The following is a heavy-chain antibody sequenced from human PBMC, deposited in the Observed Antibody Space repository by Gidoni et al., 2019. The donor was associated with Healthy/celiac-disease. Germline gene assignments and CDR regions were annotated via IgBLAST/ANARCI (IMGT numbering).Heavy chain of an antibody. CDR2: IYWNDDK. CDR1: GFSLSTSGVG. CDR3: AHSWNYDFWSGDYYGMDV. Sequence: QITLKESGPTLVKPTQTLTLTCTFSGFSLSTSGVGVGWIRQPPGKALEWLALIYWNDDKRYSPSLKSRLTITKDTSKNQVVLTMTNMDPVDTATYYCAHSWNYDFWSGDYYGMDVWGQGTTVTVSS. D-gene: IGHD3-3*01. V-gene: IGHV2-5*01. J-gene: IGHJ6*02.